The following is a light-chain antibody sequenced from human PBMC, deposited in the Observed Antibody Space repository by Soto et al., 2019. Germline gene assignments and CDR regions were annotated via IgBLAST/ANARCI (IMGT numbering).Light chain of an antibody. CDR1: QSVLYSTNNKNY. J-gene: IGKJ1*01. CDR3: QQRSNWPWT. V-gene: IGKV4-1*01. Sequence: DIVMTQSPDSLAVSLGERATINCESSQSVLYSTNNKNYLGWYQQKPGQAPRLLIYDASNRATGIPVRFSGSGSGTDYTLTITNLEPEDFAIYYCQQRSNWPWTFGQGTKVDIK. CDR2: DAS.